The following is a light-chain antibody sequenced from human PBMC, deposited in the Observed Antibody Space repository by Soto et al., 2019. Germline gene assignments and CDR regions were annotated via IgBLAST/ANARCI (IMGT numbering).Light chain of an antibody. CDR2: SNN. Sequence: QSVLTQPPSTSGTPGQRGTISCSGSSSNIGSNSVHWYQQLPGTAPRLLIFSNNQRPSGVPDRFSGSKSGTSASLAISGLQSEDEADYYCATWDDSLNGDVFGTETKLTVL. V-gene: IGLV1-44*01. CDR3: ATWDDSLNGDV. J-gene: IGLJ1*01. CDR1: SSNIGSNS.